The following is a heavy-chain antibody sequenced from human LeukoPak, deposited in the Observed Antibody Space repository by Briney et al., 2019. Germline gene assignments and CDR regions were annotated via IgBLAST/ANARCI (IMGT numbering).Heavy chain of an antibody. CDR1: GFTFSSYD. CDR3: ARGRTYYYDSSGYAATHPFDY. J-gene: IGHJ4*02. V-gene: IGHV3-13*01. CDR2: IGTAGDT. Sequence: EGSLRLSCAASGFTFSSYDMHWVRQATGKGLEWVSAIGTAGDTYYPGSVKGRFTISRENAKNSLYLQMNSLRAGDTAVYYCARGRTYYYDSSGYAATHPFDYWGQGTLVTVSS. D-gene: IGHD3-22*01.